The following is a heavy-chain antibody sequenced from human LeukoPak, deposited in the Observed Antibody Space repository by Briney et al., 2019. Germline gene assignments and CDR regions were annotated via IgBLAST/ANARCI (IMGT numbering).Heavy chain of an antibody. D-gene: IGHD3-10*01. V-gene: IGHV3-33*01. CDR2: IWYDGSNK. CDR3: ARDGDYYGSGSYYMDWFDP. CDR1: GFTFSSYG. J-gene: IGHJ5*02. Sequence: GGSLRLSCAASGFTFSSYGMHWVRQAPGKGLDWVAVIWYDGSNKYYADSVKGRFTISRDNSKNTLYLQMNSLRAEDTAVYYCARDGDYYGSGSYYMDWFDPWGQGTLVTVSS.